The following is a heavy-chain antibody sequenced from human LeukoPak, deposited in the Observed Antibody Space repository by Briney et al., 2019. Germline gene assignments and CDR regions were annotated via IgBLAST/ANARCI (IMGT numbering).Heavy chain of an antibody. CDR3: AKDATNDFDWFDP. CDR2: ISYDGSNK. Sequence: GGSLRLSCAASGFTFSSYGMHWVRQAPGKGLEWVAVISYDGSNKYYADSVKGRFTISRDNSMNTLYLQMNSLRAEDTAVYYCAKDATNDFDWFDPWGQGTLVTVSS. CDR1: GFTFSSYG. V-gene: IGHV3-30*18. J-gene: IGHJ5*02. D-gene: IGHD3-3*01.